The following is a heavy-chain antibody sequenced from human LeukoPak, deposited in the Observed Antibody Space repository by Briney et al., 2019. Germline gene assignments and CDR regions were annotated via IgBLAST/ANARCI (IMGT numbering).Heavy chain of an antibody. V-gene: IGHV3-21*01. J-gene: IGHJ6*03. D-gene: IGHD4-17*01. Sequence: GGSLRLSCAASGFTFSTYNMNWVRRTPGKGLEWVSSITTSSSYMFYADSVRGRFTISRDNAENSLYLQMNSLRTEDTAVYYCARGYGDPLDYYYYMDVWGNGTTVTVSS. CDR1: GFTFSTYN. CDR2: ITTSSSYM. CDR3: ARGYGDPLDYYYYMDV.